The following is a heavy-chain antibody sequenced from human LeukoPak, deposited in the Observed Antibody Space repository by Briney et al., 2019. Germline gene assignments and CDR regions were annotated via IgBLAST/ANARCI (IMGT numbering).Heavy chain of an antibody. CDR1: GFTFTNYY. D-gene: IGHD3-10*01. CDR3: ARSEYYSGSTIDF. V-gene: IGHV1-46*01. J-gene: IGHJ4*02. Sequence: ASVKVSCKASGFTFTNYYMHWVRQAPGQGLEWMGIINPSAGGTSNAQKFQGRVTMTRDTSTRTVYMEVSSLRYEDTAVYYCARSEYYSGSTIDFWGQGTLVTVSS. CDR2: INPSAGGT.